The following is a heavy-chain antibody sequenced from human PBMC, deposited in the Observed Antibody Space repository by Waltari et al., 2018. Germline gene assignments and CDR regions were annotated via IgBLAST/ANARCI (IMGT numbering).Heavy chain of an antibody. CDR3: ARGVEMVYAPYYYYMDV. CDR2: INHSGTT. D-gene: IGHD2-8*01. V-gene: IGHV4-34*01. J-gene: IGHJ6*03. Sequence: QVQLQQWGAGLLKPSETLSLTCAVYGGSFSGYYWSWIRQPPGKGLEWIGEINHSGTTNYNPSLKSLVTISVDTSKNQFSLKLSSVTAADTAVYYCARGVEMVYAPYYYYMDVWGKGTTVTVSS. CDR1: GGSFSGYY.